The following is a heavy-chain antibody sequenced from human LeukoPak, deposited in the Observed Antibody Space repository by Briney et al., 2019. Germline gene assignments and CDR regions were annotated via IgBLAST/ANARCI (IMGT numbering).Heavy chain of an antibody. J-gene: IGHJ6*03. D-gene: IGHD3-22*01. CDR3: ARGRHDITMIVVVMTSVSYYLDV. CDR1: GGSFSGYH. CDR2: INPSGST. Sequence: SETLSLTCAVYGGSFSGYHWTWIRQSPGKGLEWIGDINPSGSTYYNPSLKSRLTISVDTSKNQFSLKLRSVTAADTAVYYCARGRHDITMIVVVMTSVSYYLDVWGKGATVTVS. V-gene: IGHV4-34*01.